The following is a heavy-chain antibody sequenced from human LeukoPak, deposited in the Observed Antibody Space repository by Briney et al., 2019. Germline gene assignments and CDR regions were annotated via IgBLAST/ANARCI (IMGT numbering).Heavy chain of an antibody. D-gene: IGHD6-13*01. CDR3: AGSIAAAGHY. J-gene: IGHJ4*02. V-gene: IGHV3-30*04. CDR1: GFTFSSYA. CDR2: ISYDGSNK. Sequence: GGSLRLSCAASGFTFSSYAMHWVRQAPGKGLEWVAVISYDGSNKYYADSVKGRFTISRDNAKNSLYLQMKSLRAEDTAVYYCAGSIAAAGHYWGQGTLVTVSS.